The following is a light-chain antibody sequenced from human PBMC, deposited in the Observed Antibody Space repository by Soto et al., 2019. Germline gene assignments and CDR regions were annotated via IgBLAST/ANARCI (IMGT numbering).Light chain of an antibody. CDR3: QQYHATPYT. V-gene: IGKV4-1*01. Sequence: DIVLTQSPESLSVSLGERATINCKSSQSDFDYSSKKNSLAWLQQKPGQPPKLLFYGASTRQSGVPVRFSGSGSGTDFTLTISSLQAEDVAIYYCQQYHATPYTFGQGTKLEI. CDR2: GAS. CDR1: QSDFDYSSKKNS. J-gene: IGKJ2*01.